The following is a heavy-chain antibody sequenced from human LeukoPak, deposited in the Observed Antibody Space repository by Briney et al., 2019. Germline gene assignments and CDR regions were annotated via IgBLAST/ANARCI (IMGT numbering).Heavy chain of an antibody. CDR3: ATRMSGYDYEDWFDP. CDR2: IIPILGIA. Sequence: SVKVSCKASGYTFTGYYMHWVRQAPGQGLEWMGRIIPILGIANYAQKFQGRVTITADKSTSTAYMELSSLRSEDTAVYYCATRMSGYDYEDWFDPWGQGTLVTVSS. CDR1: GYTFTGYY. D-gene: IGHD5-12*01. V-gene: IGHV1-69*02. J-gene: IGHJ5*02.